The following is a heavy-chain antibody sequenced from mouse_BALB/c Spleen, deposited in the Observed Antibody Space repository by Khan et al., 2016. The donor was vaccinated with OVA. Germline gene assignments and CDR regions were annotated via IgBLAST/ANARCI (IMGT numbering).Heavy chain of an antibody. CDR2: INPSNGYT. V-gene: IGHV1-4*01. Sequence: VKLLESGAELARPGASVKMSCKASGYTFTSYTIHWIKKRPGQGLEWIGYINPSNGYTNYNQKFKDKATLTTDKSSTPAYLQLSSLTSDDSAVSDCVKGEAYHRNHGWFAYWGGGSLVTVSA. J-gene: IGHJ3*01. CDR1: GYTFTSYT. D-gene: IGHD2-5*01. CDR3: VKGEAYHRNHGWFAY.